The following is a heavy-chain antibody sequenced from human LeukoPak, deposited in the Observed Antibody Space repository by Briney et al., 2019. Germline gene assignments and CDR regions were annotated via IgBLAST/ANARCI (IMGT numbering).Heavy chain of an antibody. Sequence: GGSLRLSCAASGLTFSGYWMHWVRQAPGKGLVWVARINRDGSSTRYADSMRGRFTISRDNAKNTLFLQMNSLRTEDTAVYYCTTELGTGTTRVDYWGQGTLVTVSS. CDR2: INRDGSST. V-gene: IGHV3-74*01. CDR3: TTELGTGTTRVDY. D-gene: IGHD1-1*01. J-gene: IGHJ4*02. CDR1: GLTFSGYW.